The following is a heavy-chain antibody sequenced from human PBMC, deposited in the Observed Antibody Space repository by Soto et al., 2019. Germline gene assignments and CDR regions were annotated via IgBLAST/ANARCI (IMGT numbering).Heavy chain of an antibody. D-gene: IGHD6-19*01. Sequence: EVQLVESGGGLVQPGGSLRLSCAASGITFSRSYWMSWVRQAPGKGLEWVANIKQDGSDEYYMDSVKGRFTITRDNAQHSVYLQMNSLRVEDTVVYYCARPLGWRDAFDIWGQGTMVTVSS. CDR1: GITFSRSYW. V-gene: IGHV3-7*01. CDR3: ARPLGWRDAFDI. J-gene: IGHJ3*02. CDR2: IKQDGSDE.